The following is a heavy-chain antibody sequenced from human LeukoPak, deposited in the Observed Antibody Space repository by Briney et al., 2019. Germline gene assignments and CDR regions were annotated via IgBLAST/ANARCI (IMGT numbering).Heavy chain of an antibody. J-gene: IGHJ4*02. CDR3: ARETDYGDYVDY. CDR2: INPNSGGT. CDR1: GYTFISYG. D-gene: IGHD4-17*01. Sequence: GASVKVSCKASGYTFISYGISWVRQAPGQGLEWMGWINPNSGGTNYAQKFQGRVTMTRDTSISTAYMELSRLRSDDTAVYYCARETDYGDYVDYWGQGTLVTVSS. V-gene: IGHV1-2*02.